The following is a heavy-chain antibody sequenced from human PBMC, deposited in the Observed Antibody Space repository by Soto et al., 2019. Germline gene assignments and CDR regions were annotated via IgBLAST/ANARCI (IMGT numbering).Heavy chain of an antibody. V-gene: IGHV3-11*01. CDR1: GLTFSDSY. CDR2: ITFSGNTV. J-gene: IGHJ6*02. CDR3: ARVSWREKYGMDV. Sequence: PGGPLRLSCAASGLTFSDSYMSWIRQAPGKGLEWISYITFSGNTVYYADSLKGRFTISRDNAKNSLYLQMNRLRAEDTAVYYCARVSWREKYGMDVWGQGTTVTVSS.